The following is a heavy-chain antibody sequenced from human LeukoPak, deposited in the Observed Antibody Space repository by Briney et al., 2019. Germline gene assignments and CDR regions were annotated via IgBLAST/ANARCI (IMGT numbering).Heavy chain of an antibody. CDR2: IYYSGST. CDR1: GGSISSYY. CDR3: ARVSRFLEWFNWFDP. J-gene: IGHJ5*02. Sequence: PSETLSLTCTVSGGSISSYYWSWIRQPPGKGLEWIGYIYYSGSTNYNPSLKSRVTISVDTSKNQFSLKLSSVTAADTAVYYCARVSRFLEWFNWFDPWGQGTLVTVSS. V-gene: IGHV4-59*12. D-gene: IGHD3-3*01.